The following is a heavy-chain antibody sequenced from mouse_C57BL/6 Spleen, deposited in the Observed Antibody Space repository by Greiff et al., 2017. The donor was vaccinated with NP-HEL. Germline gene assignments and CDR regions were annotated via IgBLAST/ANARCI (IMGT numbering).Heavy chain of an antibody. V-gene: IGHV2-3*01. CDR1: GFSLTSYG. Sequence: VMLVESGPGLVAPSQSLSITCTVSGFSLTSYGVSWVRQPSGKGLEWLGVIWGDGSTNYHSALISRLSISKDNSKSQVFLKLNSLQTDDTATYYCAKEGVTTVVGYFDVWGTGTTVTVSS. CDR2: IWGDGST. CDR3: AKEGVTTVVGYFDV. J-gene: IGHJ1*03. D-gene: IGHD1-1*01.